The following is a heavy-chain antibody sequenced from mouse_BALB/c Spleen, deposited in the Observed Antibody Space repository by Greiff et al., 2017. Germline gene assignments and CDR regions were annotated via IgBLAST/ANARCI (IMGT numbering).Heavy chain of an antibody. V-gene: IGHV14-1*02. J-gene: IGHJ2*01. Sequence: EVKLVESGAELVRPGALVKLSCKASGFNIKDYYMHWVKQRPEQGLEWIGWIDPENGNTIYDPKFQGKASITADTSSNTAYLQLSSLTSEDTAVYYCARREFFDYWGQGTTLTVSS. CDR2: IDPENGNT. CDR1: GFNIKDYY. CDR3: ARREFFDY.